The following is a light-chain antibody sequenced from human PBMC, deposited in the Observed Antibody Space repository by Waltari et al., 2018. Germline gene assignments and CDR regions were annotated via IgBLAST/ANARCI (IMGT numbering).Light chain of an antibody. CDR1: SSNMGAGYD. CDR3: QSYDSSLSAYV. CDR2: ENT. J-gene: IGLJ1*01. V-gene: IGLV1-40*01. Sequence: QSVLTQPPSVSGAPGQRVTIFCTGSSSNMGAGYDVPWYQQLPGTAPKLLIHENTNRPSGVPDRFSGSKSGTSASLAMTGLQAEDEADYYCQSYDSSLSAYVLGTGTKVTVL.